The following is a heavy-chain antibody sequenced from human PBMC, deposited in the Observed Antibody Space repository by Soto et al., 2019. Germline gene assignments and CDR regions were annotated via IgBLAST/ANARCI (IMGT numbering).Heavy chain of an antibody. J-gene: IGHJ5*02. Sequence: QVHLVQSGGEVKKPGASVKVSCKASGYTFTNYGGAWVRQAPGQGLEWMGWTSAYTLNTNYAQKFQGRVTVTTDTSTSTAYMELRSLRPDDTAVYYCARADHGRAPRGGNWFDPWGQGTLVTVSS. CDR3: ARADHGRAPRGGNWFDP. D-gene: IGHD4-17*01. V-gene: IGHV1-18*01. CDR1: GYTFTNYG. CDR2: TSAYTLNT.